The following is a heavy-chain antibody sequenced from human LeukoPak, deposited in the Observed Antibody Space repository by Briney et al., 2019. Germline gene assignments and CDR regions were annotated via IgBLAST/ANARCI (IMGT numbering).Heavy chain of an antibody. J-gene: IGHJ3*02. CDR1: GFTFSSYA. D-gene: IGHD4/OR15-4a*01. Sequence: GGSLRLSCAASGFTFSSYAVSWVRQAPGKGLQWVSTISGSGGSTYYADSVKGRFTISRDNSKNTLYLQMNSLRAEDTAMYYCAKVSLNMVNDAFDIWGQGTMVSVSS. CDR2: ISGSGGST. V-gene: IGHV3-23*01. CDR3: AKVSLNMVNDAFDI.